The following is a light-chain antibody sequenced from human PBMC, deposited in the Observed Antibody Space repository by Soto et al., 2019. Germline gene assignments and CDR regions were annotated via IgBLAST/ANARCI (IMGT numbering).Light chain of an antibody. CDR2: EVY. CDR1: GTSSDVRDYNF. CDR3: SSYTGSTTHLL. J-gene: IGLJ2*01. V-gene: IGLV2-14*01. Sequence: QSVLTQPASVSGSRGQSITISCTGTGTSSDVRDYNFFSWYQHHPGKAPQLLIYEVYNRPSGVSARFSGSKSVNTASLTISGLQAEDEADYYCSSYTGSTTHLLFGGGTKVTVL.